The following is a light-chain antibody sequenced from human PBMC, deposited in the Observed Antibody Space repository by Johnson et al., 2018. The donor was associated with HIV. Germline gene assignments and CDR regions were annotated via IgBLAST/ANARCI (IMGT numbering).Light chain of an antibody. CDR1: SSNIGNNY. Sequence: QSVLTQPPSVSAAPGQKVTIPCSGSSSNIGNNYASWYQHLPGTAPKLLIYDNNKRPSGIPDRFSGSKSGTSATLGITGLQTGDEADYYCGTWDSSLRVGFFGTGTKVTVL. CDR2: DNN. CDR3: GTWDSSLRVGF. J-gene: IGLJ1*01. V-gene: IGLV1-51*01.